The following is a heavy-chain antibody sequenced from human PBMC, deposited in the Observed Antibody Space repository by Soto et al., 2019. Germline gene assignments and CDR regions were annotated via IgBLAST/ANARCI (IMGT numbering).Heavy chain of an antibody. V-gene: IGHV1-8*01. D-gene: IGHD3-9*01. Sequence: ASVKVSCKASGYTFTSSHINWVRHATGQGLEWMGWMNPNSGNTGYAQKFQGRVTMTRNTSMSTAYMELSSLRSEDTAVYYCARVLSYDILTGSLYYYYYMDVWGKGTTVTVSS. CDR1: GYTFTSSH. CDR3: ARVLSYDILTGSLYYYYYMDV. CDR2: MNPNSGNT. J-gene: IGHJ6*03.